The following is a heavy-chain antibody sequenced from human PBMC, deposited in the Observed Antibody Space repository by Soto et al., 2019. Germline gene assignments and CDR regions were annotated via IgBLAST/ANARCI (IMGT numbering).Heavy chain of an antibody. CDR2: SNVGNGNT. CDR3: ATEGAPSAPFDM. Sequence: QAQLVQSGADAKKPGDSVRVSCKASGYTFTDFALHWVRQAPGQGLEWMGWSNVGNGNTGYSRKFQGRVTNDRDMSATTVYKEDTSLTSEDTASNVCATEGAPSAPFDMWVHGTMGTV. V-gene: IGHV1-3*01. J-gene: IGHJ3*02. CDR1: GYTFTDFA.